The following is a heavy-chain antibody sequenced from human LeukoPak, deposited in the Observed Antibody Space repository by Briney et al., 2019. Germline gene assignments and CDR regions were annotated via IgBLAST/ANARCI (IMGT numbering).Heavy chain of an antibody. CDR1: GYTFTSYY. CDR3: ARDPSTTTSYYNYYYMDV. Sequence: ASVKVSCKASGYTFTSYYMHWVRQAPGRGLEWMGIINPSGGSTSYAQKFQGRVTMTRDTSTSTVYMELSSLRSEDTAVYYCARDPSTTTSYYNYYYMDVWGKGTTVTISS. V-gene: IGHV1-46*01. J-gene: IGHJ6*03. D-gene: IGHD1-1*01. CDR2: INPSGGST.